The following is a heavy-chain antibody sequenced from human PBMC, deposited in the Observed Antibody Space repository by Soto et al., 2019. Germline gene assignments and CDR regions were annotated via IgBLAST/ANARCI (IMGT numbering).Heavy chain of an antibody. CDR3: ARHLAAAGNYYYYYGMDV. CDR2: IYYSGST. V-gene: IGHV4-39*01. Sequence: KPSETLSLTCTVSGGSISSSSYYWGWIRQPPGKGLEWIGSIYYSGSTYYNPSLKSRVTISVDTSKNQFSLKLSSVTAADTAVYYCARHLAAAGNYYYYYGMDVWGQGTTVTVSS. J-gene: IGHJ6*02. CDR1: GGSISSSSYY. D-gene: IGHD6-13*01.